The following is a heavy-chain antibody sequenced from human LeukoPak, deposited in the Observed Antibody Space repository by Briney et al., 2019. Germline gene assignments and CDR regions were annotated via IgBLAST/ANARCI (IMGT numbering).Heavy chain of an antibody. CDR1: GGSISGYY. D-gene: IGHD2-2*01. CDR2: TYSTGTN. CDR3: AREGEYCSSTSCHGYFDY. V-gene: IGHV4-4*07. J-gene: IGHJ4*02. Sequence: SETLSLTCTVSGGSISGYYWTWIRQSAGKGLEWIGHTYSTGTNNYNPSLKSRVTISVDTSKNQFSLKLSSVTAADTAVYYCAREGEYCSSTSCHGYFDYWGQGTLVTVSS.